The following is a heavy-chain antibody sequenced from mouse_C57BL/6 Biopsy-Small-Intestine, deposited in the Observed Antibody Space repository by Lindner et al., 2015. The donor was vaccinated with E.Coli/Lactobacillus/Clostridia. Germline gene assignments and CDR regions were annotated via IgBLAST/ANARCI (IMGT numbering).Heavy chain of an antibody. CDR1: GYTFTGYW. V-gene: IGHV1-9*01. CDR2: ILPGSGST. J-gene: IGHJ2*01. CDR3: ARHGNSYFDY. D-gene: IGHD2-1*01. Sequence: VQLQESGAELMKPGASVKLSCKATGYTFTGYWIEWVKQRPGHGLEWIGEILPGSGSTNCNEGFKGKATFTADTSSNTAYMQLTSLTTEDSAIYYCARHGNSYFDYWGQGTTLTVSS.